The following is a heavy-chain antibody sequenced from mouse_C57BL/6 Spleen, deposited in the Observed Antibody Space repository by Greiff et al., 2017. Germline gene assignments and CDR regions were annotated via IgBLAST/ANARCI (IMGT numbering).Heavy chain of an antibody. CDR2: ISGGGGNT. V-gene: IGHV5-9*01. D-gene: IGHD1-1*01. CDR1: GFTFSSYT. Sequence: EVKVVESGGGLVKPGGSLKLSCAASGFTFSSYTMSWVRQTPEKRLEWVATISGGGGNTYYPDSVKGRFTISRDNAKNTLYLQMSSLRSEDTALYYCARQGATDYYAMDYWGQGTSVTVSS. J-gene: IGHJ4*01. CDR3: ARQGATDYYAMDY.